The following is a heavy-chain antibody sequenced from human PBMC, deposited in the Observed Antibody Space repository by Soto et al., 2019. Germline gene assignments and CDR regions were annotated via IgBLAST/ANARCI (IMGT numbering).Heavy chain of an antibody. J-gene: IGHJ4*02. CDR3: VKAQVDTPMDFRTAH. Sequence: QVLLVESGGGVVQPGRSLRLSCTGSGFTFSSYGMHWVRQGPGQGLEWVAVISKDGSDKYHADSVKGRFTISRDNSKNTLYLQMNSLSAEDTAVYYCVKAQVDTPMDFRTAHWGQGTLFTFSS. CDR2: ISKDGSDK. CDR1: GFTFSSYG. V-gene: IGHV3-30*18. D-gene: IGHD5-18*01.